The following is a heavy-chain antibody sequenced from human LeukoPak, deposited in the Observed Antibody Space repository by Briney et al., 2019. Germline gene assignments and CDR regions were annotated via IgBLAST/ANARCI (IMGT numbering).Heavy chain of an antibody. D-gene: IGHD5-18*01. CDR3: ARGTDTAMAWRVFDY. CDR2: INHSGST. CDR1: GGSFSGYY. Sequence: SETLSLVKAIYGGSFSGYYWSWIRQLPGQGKKWIGEINHSGSTNYNPSLKSRVTISVDTSKNQFSLKLSSVTAADTAVYYCARGTDTAMAWRVFDYWGQGTLVTVSS. J-gene: IGHJ4*02. V-gene: IGHV4-34*01.